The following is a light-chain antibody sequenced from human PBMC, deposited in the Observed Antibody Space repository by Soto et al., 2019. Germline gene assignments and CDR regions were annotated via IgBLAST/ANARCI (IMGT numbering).Light chain of an antibody. Sequence: EIVLTQSPGTLSLSPGERATLACRASQSVSSSYLAWYQQKPGQAPRLLIYDTSSRATGLPDRFSGSGSGTDFTLTISRLEPEDLAVYYCQQYGSSPRTFGQGTKLEIK. CDR1: QSVSSSY. CDR2: DTS. CDR3: QQYGSSPRT. J-gene: IGKJ2*01. V-gene: IGKV3-20*01.